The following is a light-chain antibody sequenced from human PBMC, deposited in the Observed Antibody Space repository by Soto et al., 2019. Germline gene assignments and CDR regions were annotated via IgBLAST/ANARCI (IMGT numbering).Light chain of an antibody. CDR1: QSVSSY. CDR2: DAS. CDR3: QQRSNWPIT. V-gene: IGKV3-11*01. Sequence: EIVVTQSPATLSLSPGVRATLSCRASQSVSSYLAWYQQKPGQAPRLLIYDASNRATGIPARFSGSGSGTDFTLTISSLEPEDFAVYYCQQRSNWPITFGQGTRLEI. J-gene: IGKJ5*01.